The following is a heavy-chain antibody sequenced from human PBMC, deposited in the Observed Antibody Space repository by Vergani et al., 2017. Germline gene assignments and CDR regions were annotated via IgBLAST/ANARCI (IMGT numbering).Heavy chain of an antibody. Sequence: EVQLIQSGTEVRKPGESLKISCKDSGDNFNNYWIGWVRQMPGKGLEWMAVIYPLNSETVYSPSFQGQVTISADKSINTAYLQCSSLKATDTAMYYCARRRHSGSYFWAPNWSDPWGQGTLVTVSS. CDR3: ARRRHSGSYFWAPNWSDP. J-gene: IGHJ5*02. CDR2: IYPLNSET. V-gene: IGHV5-51*03. D-gene: IGHD3-10*01. CDR1: GDNFNNYW.